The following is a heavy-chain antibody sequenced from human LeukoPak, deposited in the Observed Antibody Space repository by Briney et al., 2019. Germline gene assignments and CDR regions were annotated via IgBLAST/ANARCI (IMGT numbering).Heavy chain of an antibody. D-gene: IGHD6-19*01. Sequence: SETLSLTCTVSGGSISSYYWSWIRQPPGKGLEWIGSIYYSGSTYYNPSLKSRVTMSVDTSKNQFSLKLSSVTAADTAVYYCARHGYSSGWGNEYFQHWGQGTLVTVSS. CDR2: IYYSGST. CDR3: ARHGYSSGWGNEYFQH. V-gene: IGHV4-59*04. CDR1: GGSISSYY. J-gene: IGHJ1*01.